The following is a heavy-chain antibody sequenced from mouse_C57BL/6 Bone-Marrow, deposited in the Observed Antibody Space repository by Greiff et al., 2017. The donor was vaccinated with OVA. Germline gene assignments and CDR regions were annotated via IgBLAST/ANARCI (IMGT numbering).Heavy chain of an antibody. J-gene: IGHJ4*01. CDR1: GFSLTSYG. CDR2: IWRGGST. Sequence: VKLMESGPGLVQPSQSLSITCTVSGFSLTSYGVHWVRQSPGKGLEWLGVIWRGGSTDYNAAFMSRLSITKDNSKSQVFFKMNSLQADDTAIYYCANYDGYYCYAMDYWGQGTSVTVSS. D-gene: IGHD2-3*01. V-gene: IGHV2-5*01. CDR3: ANYDGYYCYAMDY.